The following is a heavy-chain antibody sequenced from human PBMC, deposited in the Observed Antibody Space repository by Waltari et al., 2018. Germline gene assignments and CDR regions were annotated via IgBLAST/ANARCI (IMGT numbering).Heavy chain of an antibody. J-gene: IGHJ4*02. V-gene: IGHV4-59*11. D-gene: IGHD6-13*01. CDR2: IYYSGST. Sequence: QVQLQESGPGLVKPSETLSLTCTVSGGSISSHYWSWIRQPPGKGLEWIGYIYYSGSTNYNPSLKSRVTISVDTSKNQFSLKLSSVTAADTAVYCCARDLAAAGLDYWGQGTLVTVSS. CDR3: ARDLAAAGLDY. CDR1: GGSISSHY.